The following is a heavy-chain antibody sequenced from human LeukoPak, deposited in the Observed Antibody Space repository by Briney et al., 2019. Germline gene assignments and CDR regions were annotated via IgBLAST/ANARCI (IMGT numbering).Heavy chain of an antibody. J-gene: IGHJ6*02. CDR1: GYSFSSDW. CDR2: IFPIDSET. V-gene: IGHV5-51*01. D-gene: IGHD2-15*01. CDR3: TRGCSGGSCSRDAMDV. Sequence: GESLKISCKASGYSFSSDWVAWVRQMPGKGLEWMGIIFPIDSETTYSPSFQGQVTISADKSISTAYLQWSSLKASDTAMYYCTRGCSGGSCSRDAMDVWGQGTMVTVSS.